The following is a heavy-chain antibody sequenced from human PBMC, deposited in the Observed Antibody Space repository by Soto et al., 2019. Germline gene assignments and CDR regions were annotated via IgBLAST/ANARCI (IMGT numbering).Heavy chain of an antibody. J-gene: IGHJ4*02. Sequence: LGEALKISCKGSGYSFTRYWISLLRQMPGKSLEWMGKIDPSDSYTNYSPSFQGHVTISADKSISTAYLQWSSLKASDTAMYYCARLRAGIDRAGFAYWAQGSPVTVSS. CDR2: IDPSDSYT. D-gene: IGHD6-13*01. V-gene: IGHV5-10-1*01. CDR1: GYSFTRYW. CDR3: ARLRAGIDRAGFAY.